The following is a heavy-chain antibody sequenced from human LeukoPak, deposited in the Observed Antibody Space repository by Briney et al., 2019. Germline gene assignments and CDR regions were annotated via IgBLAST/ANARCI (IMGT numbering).Heavy chain of an antibody. CDR3: ASANDYDFWSGYYWD. V-gene: IGHV4-34*01. CDR1: GGSFNGYY. CDR2: INHSGST. J-gene: IGHJ4*02. Sequence: SETLSLTCAVYGGSFNGYYWSWIRQPPGKGLEWIGEINHSGSTNYNPSLKSRVTISVDTSKNQFSLKLSSVTAADTAVYYCASANDYDFWSGYYWDWGQGTLLSVSS. D-gene: IGHD3-3*01.